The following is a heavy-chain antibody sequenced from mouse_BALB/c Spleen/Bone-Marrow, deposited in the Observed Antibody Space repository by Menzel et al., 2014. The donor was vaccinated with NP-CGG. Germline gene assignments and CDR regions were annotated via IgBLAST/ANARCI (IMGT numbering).Heavy chain of an antibody. D-gene: IGHD2-1*01. V-gene: IGHV1-15*01. CDR2: IDPETGGT. J-gene: IGHJ2*01. CDR1: GYTFTDYE. CDR3: TREGYGNSCYFDY. Sequence: VKLQESGAELVRPGASVTLSCKASGYTFTDYEMHWVKQTPVHGLEWIGAIDPETGGTAYNQKFKGKATLTADKSSSTAYMELRSLTSEDSAVYYCTREGYGNSCYFDYWGQGTTLTVSS.